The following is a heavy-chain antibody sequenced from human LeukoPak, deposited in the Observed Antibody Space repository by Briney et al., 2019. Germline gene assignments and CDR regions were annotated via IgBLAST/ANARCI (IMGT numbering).Heavy chain of an antibody. J-gene: IGHJ4*02. Sequence: GRSLRLSCAAAGFTIRNYAMHWVRQAPGKRQGGVAAISYDGSNKNYADSVKGLFSISRDNSENTLYLQINSLRAEDTAVYYCAKDPQRAYYYDSRASYYFDYWGQGTLVTVSS. CDR2: ISYDGSNK. CDR1: GFTIRNYA. V-gene: IGHV3-30-3*01. CDR3: AKDPQRAYYYDSRASYYFDY. D-gene: IGHD3-22*01.